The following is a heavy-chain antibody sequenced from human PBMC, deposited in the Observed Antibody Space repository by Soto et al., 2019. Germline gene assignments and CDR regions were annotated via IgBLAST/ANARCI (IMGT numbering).Heavy chain of an antibody. D-gene: IGHD4-17*01. V-gene: IGHV1-3*04. Sequence: ASVKVSCKASEYTFTTYAMHWVRQAPGQRLEWMGWINTGNGNTKYSQKFQGRVTITRDTSASTAYMELSSLRSEDTAVYFCARGIKYGAYSRWFDPWGQGTLVTVSS. CDR2: INTGNGNT. CDR3: ARGIKYGAYSRWFDP. CDR1: EYTFTTYA. J-gene: IGHJ5*02.